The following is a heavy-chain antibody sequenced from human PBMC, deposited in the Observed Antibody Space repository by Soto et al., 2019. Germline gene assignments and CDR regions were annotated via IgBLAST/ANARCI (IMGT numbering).Heavy chain of an antibody. J-gene: IGHJ4*02. D-gene: IGHD5-18*01. V-gene: IGHV1-58*01. Sequence: QMQLVQSGPEVKKPGTSVKVSCKASGFTFTSSAVQWVRQARGQRLEWIGWIVVGSGNTNYAQKFQERVTITRDMSTSTAYMELSSLRSEDTAVYYCADGRYSYGYRYPDYWGQGTLVTVSS. CDR1: GFTFTSSA. CDR2: IVVGSGNT. CDR3: ADGRYSYGYRYPDY.